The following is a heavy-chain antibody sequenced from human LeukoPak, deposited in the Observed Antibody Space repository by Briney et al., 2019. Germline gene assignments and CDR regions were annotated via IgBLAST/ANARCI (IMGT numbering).Heavy chain of an antibody. Sequence: SETLSLTCTVSGGSISSYYWSWIRQPPGKGLEWIGYIYYSGSTNYNPSLKSRVTISVDTSKNQFSLKLSSVTAADTAVYYCARARYFGYSSSWYGYWGQGTLVTVSS. CDR1: GGSISSYY. CDR2: IYYSGST. CDR3: ARARYFGYSSSWYGY. J-gene: IGHJ4*02. V-gene: IGHV4-59*12. D-gene: IGHD6-13*01.